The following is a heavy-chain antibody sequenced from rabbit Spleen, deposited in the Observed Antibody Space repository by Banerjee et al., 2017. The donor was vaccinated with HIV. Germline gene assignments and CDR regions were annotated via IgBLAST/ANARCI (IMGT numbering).Heavy chain of an antibody. CDR2: IDVTKGGNT. D-gene: IGHD8-1*01. CDR1: GLDFSSSYW. J-gene: IGHJ6*01. CDR3: ARDTGSSFSSYGMDL. V-gene: IGHV1S45*01. Sequence: QEQLVESGGGLVKPGASLTLTCKASGLDFSSSYWICWVRQAPGKGLEWIACIDVTKGGNTYYASWAKGRFTCSKTSSTTVTLQMTSLTVADTATYFCARDTGSSFSSYGMDLWGQGTLVTVS.